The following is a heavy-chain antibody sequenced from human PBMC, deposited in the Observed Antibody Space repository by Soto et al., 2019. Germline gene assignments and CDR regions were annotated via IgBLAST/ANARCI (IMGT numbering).Heavy chain of an antibody. J-gene: IGHJ3*02. CDR2: IIPIFGTA. D-gene: IGHD4-17*01. CDR1: GGTFSSYA. Sequence: SVKVSCKASGGTFSSYAISWVRQAPGQGLEWMGGIIPIFGTANYAQKFQGRVTITADESTSTAYMELSSLRSEDTAVYYRAEHKSDYGDYVGAFDIWGQGTMVTVSS. CDR3: AEHKSDYGDYVGAFDI. V-gene: IGHV1-69*13.